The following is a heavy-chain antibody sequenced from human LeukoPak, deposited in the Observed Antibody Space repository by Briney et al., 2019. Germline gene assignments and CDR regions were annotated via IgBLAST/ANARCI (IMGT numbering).Heavy chain of an antibody. D-gene: IGHD3-3*01. V-gene: IGHV4-59*01. J-gene: IGHJ6*03. CDR3: ARGDFCSKSNCYLRPMDV. CDR2: IYYSGST. CDR1: GGSISDYY. Sequence: SETLSPTCSVSGGSISDYYWNWIRQPPGKGREWIGYIYYSGSTTYNPSLKSRVTMSVDTAKNQFSLKVRSVTAADTAVYYCARGDFCSKSNCYLRPMDVWGKGTTVTVSS.